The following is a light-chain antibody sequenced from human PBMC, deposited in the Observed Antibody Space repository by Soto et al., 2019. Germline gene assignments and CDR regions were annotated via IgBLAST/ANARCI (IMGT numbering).Light chain of an antibody. CDR3: CSYAGSSTYV. CDR2: EGS. J-gene: IGLJ1*01. Sequence: QSVLTQPASVSGSPGRSITISCTGTSSDVGSYNLVSWYQQRPGKAPKLMIYEGSKRPSGVSNRFSGSKSGNTASLTISGLQAEDEADYYCCSYAGSSTYVFGTGTKVTVL. V-gene: IGLV2-23*01. CDR1: SSDVGSYNL.